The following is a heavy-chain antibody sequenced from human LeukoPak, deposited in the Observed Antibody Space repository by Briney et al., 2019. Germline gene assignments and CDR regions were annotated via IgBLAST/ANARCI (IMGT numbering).Heavy chain of an antibody. CDR2: IKCTTVDGTT. CDR3: TRDPVAALAWGYYYYGMDV. J-gene: IGHJ6*02. Sequence: GVALRLSCTASGFTFGDYAMSWVRQAPGKGLEWVGFIKCTTVDGTTEYAASVKGRFTISRDDSKSIAYLQMNSLKTEDTAVYYCTRDPVAALAWGYYYYGMDVWGQGTTV. CDR1: GFTFGDYA. D-gene: IGHD6-6*01. V-gene: IGHV3-49*04.